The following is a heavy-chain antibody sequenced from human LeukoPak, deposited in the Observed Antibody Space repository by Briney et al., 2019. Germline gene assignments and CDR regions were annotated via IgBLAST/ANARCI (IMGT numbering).Heavy chain of an antibody. J-gene: IGHJ5*02. CDR1: GYTFTSYD. V-gene: IGHV1-2*06. CDR3: ARDGVVVGAILS. D-gene: IGHD1-26*01. Sequence: GASVKVSCKASGYTFTSYDINWVRQAPGQGLEWMGRINPNSGGTNYAQKFQGRVTMTRDTSISTAYMELSRLRSDDTAVYYCARDGVVVGAILSWGQGTLVTVSS. CDR2: INPNSGGT.